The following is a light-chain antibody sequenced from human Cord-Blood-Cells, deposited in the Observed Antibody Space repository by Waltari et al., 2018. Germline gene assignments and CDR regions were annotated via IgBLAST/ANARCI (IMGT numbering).Light chain of an antibody. J-gene: IGKJ5*01. V-gene: IGKV1-8*01. Sequence: AIRMPPSPSSPPASPGDRVTITCRARQGISSYLAWYQQKPGNAPKLLIYAASTLQSGVPSRFSGSGSGTDFTLTISCLQSEDCATYYCQQYYSYPTFGQGTRLEIK. CDR2: AAS. CDR3: QQYYSYPT. CDR1: QGISSY.